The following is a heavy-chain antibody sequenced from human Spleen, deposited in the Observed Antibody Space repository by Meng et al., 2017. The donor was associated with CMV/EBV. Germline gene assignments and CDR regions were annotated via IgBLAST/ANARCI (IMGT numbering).Heavy chain of an antibody. CDR2: LSGSRPYI. Sequence: CAASGFTLSNYNINWVRQAPGKGLEWVSSLSGSRPYIYYADSLKGRFTISRDNAKNSVYLQMDSLRVEDTAVYYCARFTGLAARGGYWGQGTVVTVSS. D-gene: IGHD6-6*01. CDR1: GFTLSNYN. V-gene: IGHV3-21*01. CDR3: ARFTGLAARGGY. J-gene: IGHJ4*02.